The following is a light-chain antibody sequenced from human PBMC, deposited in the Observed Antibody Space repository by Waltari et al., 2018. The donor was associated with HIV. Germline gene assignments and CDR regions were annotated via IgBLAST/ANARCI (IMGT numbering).Light chain of an antibody. CDR2: AAS. Sequence: DIQMTQSPSSLSASVGDRVTITCRASQSVSTYLNWYQYKPGKAPKLLIYAASSLQSWVPSMFSGSGSGTDFTLTISSLQRDDSATYSCQESHSSSLTFGGGTGVEI. CDR3: QESHSSSLT. V-gene: IGKV1-39*01. CDR1: QSVSTY. J-gene: IGKJ4*01.